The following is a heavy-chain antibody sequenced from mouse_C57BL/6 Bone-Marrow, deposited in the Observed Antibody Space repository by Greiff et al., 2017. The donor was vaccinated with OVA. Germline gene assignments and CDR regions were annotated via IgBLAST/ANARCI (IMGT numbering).Heavy chain of an antibody. V-gene: IGHV1-69*01. CDR1: GYTFTSYW. Sequence: VQLQQPGAELVMPGASVKLSCKASGYTFTSYWMHGVKQRPGQGLEWIGEIDPSDSYTNYNQKFKGKSTLTVDKSSSTAYMQLSSLTSEDSAVYYCYAFAYWGQGTLVTVSA. CDR2: IDPSDSYT. J-gene: IGHJ3*01. CDR3: YAFAY.